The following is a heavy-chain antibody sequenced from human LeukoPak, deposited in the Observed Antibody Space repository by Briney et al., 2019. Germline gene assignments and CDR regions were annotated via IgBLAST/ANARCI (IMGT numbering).Heavy chain of an antibody. CDR3: ARRAGAYSHPYDY. CDR1: GFTFSSYG. D-gene: IGHD4/OR15-4a*01. V-gene: IGHV3-53*01. CDR2: IYSDNT. Sequence: PGGSLRLSCAASGFTFSSYGMSWVRQAPGKGLEGVSFIYSDNTHYSDSVKGRFTISRDNSKNTLYLQMNSLRAEDTAVYYCARRAGAYSHPYDYWGQGTLVTVSS. J-gene: IGHJ4*02.